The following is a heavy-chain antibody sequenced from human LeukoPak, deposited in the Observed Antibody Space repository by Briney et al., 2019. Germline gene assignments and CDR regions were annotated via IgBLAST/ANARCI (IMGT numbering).Heavy chain of an antibody. CDR1: GFTFSRYW. Sequence: GGSLRLSCAASGFTFSRYWMHWVRQAPGKGLVWVSRINNEGSITHYAESVKGRLTISRDNAKNTLYLQMNSLRVEDTAVYYCAGGGSIEVAGYWGQGTLVTVSS. CDR2: INNEGSIT. D-gene: IGHD6-19*01. V-gene: IGHV3-74*01. CDR3: AGGGSIEVAGY. J-gene: IGHJ4*02.